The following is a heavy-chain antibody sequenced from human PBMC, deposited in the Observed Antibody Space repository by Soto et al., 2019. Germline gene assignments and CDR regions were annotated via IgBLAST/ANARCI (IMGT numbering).Heavy chain of an antibody. J-gene: IGHJ4*02. Sequence: QLQLQESGPGLVKPSETLSLTCTVSGGSISSSSYYWGWIRQPPGKGLEWIGSIYYSGSTYYNPSLKSRVTISVDTSKTQCSLRLSSVTAADTAVYYCARRGWYEHCFDYWGQGTLVTVSS. CDR3: ARRGWYEHCFDY. V-gene: IGHV4-39*01. D-gene: IGHD6-19*01. CDR1: GGSISSSSYY. CDR2: IYYSGST.